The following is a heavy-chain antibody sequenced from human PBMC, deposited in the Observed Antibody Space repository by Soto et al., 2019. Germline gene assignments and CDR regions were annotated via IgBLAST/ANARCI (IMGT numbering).Heavy chain of an antibody. Sequence: GASVNVSCKASGFTFTSSAVQWVRQARGQRLEWIGWIVVGSGNTNYAQKFQERVTITRDMSTSTAYMELSSLRSEDTAVYYCAARSFWSGYYGRPNYYYYGMDVWGQGTTVTVSS. V-gene: IGHV1-58*01. CDR3: AARSFWSGYYGRPNYYYYGMDV. CDR1: GFTFTSSA. J-gene: IGHJ6*02. CDR2: IVVGSGNT. D-gene: IGHD3-3*01.